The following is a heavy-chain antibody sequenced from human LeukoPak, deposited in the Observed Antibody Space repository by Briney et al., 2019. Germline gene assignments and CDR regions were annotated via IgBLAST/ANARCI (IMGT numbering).Heavy chain of an antibody. CDR3: ARQYRTYYDFWSGYYL. CDR1: GYSFTSYW. Sequence: GESLKISCKGSGYSFTSYWIGWVRQMPGKGLEWMGIIYPGDSDTRYSPSFQGQVTISADKSISTAYLQWSSLKASDTAMYYCARQYRTYYDFWSGYYLWGQGTLVTVSS. V-gene: IGHV5-51*01. J-gene: IGHJ4*02. CDR2: IYPGDSDT. D-gene: IGHD3-3*01.